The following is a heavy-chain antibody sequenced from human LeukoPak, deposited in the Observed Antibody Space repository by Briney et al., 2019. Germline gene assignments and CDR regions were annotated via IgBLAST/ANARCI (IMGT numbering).Heavy chain of an antibody. CDR3: ARAVTIWTDAFDI. CDR1: GFSVSSNY. V-gene: IGHV3-53*01. D-gene: IGHD3/OR15-3a*01. Sequence: GGSLRLSCAASGFSVSSNYMNWVRQAPGKGLEWVSVIYSAGNTYYADSVKGRFTISRDKSKNTMYLQMNNLRAEDTAVYYCARAVTIWTDAFDIWGQGTVVTVSS. J-gene: IGHJ3*02. CDR2: IYSAGNT.